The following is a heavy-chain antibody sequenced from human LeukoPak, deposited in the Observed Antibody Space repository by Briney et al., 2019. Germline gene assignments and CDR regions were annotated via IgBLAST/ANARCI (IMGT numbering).Heavy chain of an antibody. V-gene: IGHV3-7*04. CDR2: IKPDGSDQ. CDR3: ARENFQY. Sequence: GGSLRLSCSASGFTFSSYTMHWVRQAPGKGLEWVANIKPDGSDQYYVDSVKGRFTISRDNAKNSLYLQMNSLRAEDTAVYYCARENFQYWAQGTLVTVSS. CDR1: GFTFSSYT. J-gene: IGHJ4*02.